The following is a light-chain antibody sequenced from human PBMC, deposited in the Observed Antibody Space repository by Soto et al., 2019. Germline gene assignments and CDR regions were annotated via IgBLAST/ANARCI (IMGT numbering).Light chain of an antibody. Sequence: AIRMTQSPSSLSASIGDRVTITCRASHVVSNYLAWYQQKPGKAPKALIYAASFLQSGVPSRFSGSGSGTDSSLTISFLQSEDFATYYCQDYYSYPYTFGQGTTLQMK. CDR3: QDYYSYPYT. CDR1: HVVSNY. V-gene: IGKV1-8*01. CDR2: AAS. J-gene: IGKJ2*01.